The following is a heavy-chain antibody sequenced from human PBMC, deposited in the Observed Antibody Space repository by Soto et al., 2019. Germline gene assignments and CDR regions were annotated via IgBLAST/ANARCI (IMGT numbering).Heavy chain of an antibody. CDR3: ARNKPFSAGY. D-gene: IGHD3-3*02. CDR1: GYTFLDFY. J-gene: IGHJ4*02. V-gene: IGHV1-46*01. Sequence: QVQLVQSGTEVKKPGASVKVSCKASGYTFLDFYIHWVRQAPGQGLEWMGFINPSGGGTTYAQQFQERLTMTRATSTSTVYMELISLRSEDTAVYYCARNKPFSAGYWGQGTLVT. CDR2: INPSGGGT.